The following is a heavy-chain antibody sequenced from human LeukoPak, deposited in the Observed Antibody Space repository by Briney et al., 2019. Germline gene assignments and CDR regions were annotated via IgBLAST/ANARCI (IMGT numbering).Heavy chain of an antibody. D-gene: IGHD2-2*01. Sequence: GGSLRLSCAASGFTFSSYGMHWVRQAPGKGLEWVAFIRYDGSNKYYADSVKGRFTISRDNSKNTLYLQMNSLRAEDTAVYYCAKPPHYCSSTSCYSGPYFDYWGQGTLVTVSS. J-gene: IGHJ4*02. CDR3: AKPPHYCSSTSCYSGPYFDY. V-gene: IGHV3-30*02. CDR2: IRYDGSNK. CDR1: GFTFSSYG.